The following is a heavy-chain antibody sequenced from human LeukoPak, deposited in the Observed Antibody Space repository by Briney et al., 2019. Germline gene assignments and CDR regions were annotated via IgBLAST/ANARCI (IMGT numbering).Heavy chain of an antibody. CDR2: IYTSGST. J-gene: IGHJ4*02. D-gene: IGHD3-16*01. Sequence: SETLSLTCTVSGGSISSSSYYWGWIRQPPGKGLEWIGRIYTSGSTNYNPSLKSRVTMSVDTSKNQCTLKLSSVTAADTAVYYCARARVDGSKLQEIWVSYWGQGTLVTVSS. CDR1: GGSISSSSYY. V-gene: IGHV4-61*05. CDR3: ARARVDGSKLQEIWVSY.